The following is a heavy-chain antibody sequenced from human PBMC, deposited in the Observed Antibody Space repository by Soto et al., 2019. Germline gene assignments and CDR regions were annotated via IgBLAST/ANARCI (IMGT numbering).Heavy chain of an antibody. CDR3: AKDPPRSSVTTKNYYYYGMDV. D-gene: IGHD4-17*01. Sequence: GGSLRLSCAASGFTFSSYAMSWVRQAPGKGLEWVSAISGSGGSTYYADSVKGRFTISRDNSKNTLYLQMNSLRAEDTAVYYCAKDPPRSSVTTKNYYYYGMDVWGQGTTVTVSS. CDR1: GFTFSSYA. V-gene: IGHV3-23*01. J-gene: IGHJ6*02. CDR2: ISGSGGST.